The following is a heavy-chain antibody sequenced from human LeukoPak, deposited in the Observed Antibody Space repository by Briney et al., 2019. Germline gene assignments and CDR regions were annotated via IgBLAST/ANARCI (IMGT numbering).Heavy chain of an antibody. J-gene: IGHJ4*02. D-gene: IGHD6-6*01. CDR1: GFTVSSSY. V-gene: IGHV3-23*01. CDR3: AKFSGSSWVAYFDY. Sequence: GGSLRLSCAASGFTVSSSYMSWVRQAPGKGLEWVSAISGSGGSTYYADSVKGRFTISRDNSKNALYLQMNSLRAEDTAVYYCAKFSGSSWVAYFDYWGQGTLVTVSS. CDR2: ISGSGGST.